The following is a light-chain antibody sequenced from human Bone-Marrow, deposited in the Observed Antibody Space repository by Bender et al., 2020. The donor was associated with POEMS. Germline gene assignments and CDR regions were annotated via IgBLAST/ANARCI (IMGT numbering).Light chain of an antibody. Sequence: SYGLTQPPSVSVSPGQTATITCSGDNLGNRYACWYQQRPGQSPVLVIYQDNKRPSGIPERFSGSNSGNTATLTVSGTQAMDEADYYCQAWDTRRVFGGGTKLTVL. CDR3: QAWDTRRV. CDR1: NLGNRY. CDR2: QDN. J-gene: IGLJ2*01. V-gene: IGLV3-1*01.